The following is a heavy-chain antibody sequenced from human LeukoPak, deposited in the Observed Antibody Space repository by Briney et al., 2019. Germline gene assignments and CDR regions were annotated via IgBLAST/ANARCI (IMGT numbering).Heavy chain of an antibody. CDR3: ARGYGYDSTPFDY. V-gene: IGHV4-4*07. J-gene: IGHJ4*02. D-gene: IGHD3-22*01. Sequence: SETLSLTCTVPGGSISNYYCNWIRQPVGKGLEWIGRIYTSGSTKYNPSLKSRVTMSVDTSNNQFSLKLSSVTAADTAVYYCARGYGYDSTPFDYWGQGTLVTVSS. CDR1: GGSISNYY. CDR2: IYTSGST.